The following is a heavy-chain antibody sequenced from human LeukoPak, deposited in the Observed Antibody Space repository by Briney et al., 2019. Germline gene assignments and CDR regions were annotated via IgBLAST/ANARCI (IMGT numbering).Heavy chain of an antibody. Sequence: GESLKISCKGSGYSFTSYWIGGGRQVPGKGLEWMGNIYPGGSDTIYSPSFQAQVTISADKSISTAYLQWSSLKASDTAMYYCARRSYDFWSGPVPYGMDVWGQGTTVTVSS. J-gene: IGHJ6*02. CDR3: ARRSYDFWSGPVPYGMDV. CDR1: GYSFTSYW. V-gene: IGHV5-51*01. CDR2: IYPGGSDT. D-gene: IGHD3-3*01.